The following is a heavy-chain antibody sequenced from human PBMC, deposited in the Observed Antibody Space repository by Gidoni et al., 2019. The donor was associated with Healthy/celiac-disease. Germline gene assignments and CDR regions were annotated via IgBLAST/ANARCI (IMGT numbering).Heavy chain of an antibody. D-gene: IGHD3-10*01. CDR3: AKDIPAEYYYGSGSYYTGGLDY. CDR2: ISWDGGST. J-gene: IGHJ4*02. V-gene: IGHV3-43*01. Sequence: EVQLVECGGVVVQPGGSLRLLCAASGLPFDDYFMHWCREAPGTGLEWVSLISWDGGSTYYADSVKGRFTISRDNSKNSLYLQMNSLRTEDTALYYCAKDIPAEYYYGSGSYYTGGLDYWGQGTLVTVSS. CDR1: GLPFDDYF.